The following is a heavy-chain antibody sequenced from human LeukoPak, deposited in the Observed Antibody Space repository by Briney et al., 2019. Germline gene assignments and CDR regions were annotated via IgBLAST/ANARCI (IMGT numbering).Heavy chain of an antibody. CDR3: ASYTMIFGVHDRPDDIDI. CDR2: IIPIFGTA. D-gene: IGHD3-22*01. J-gene: IGHJ3*02. CDR1: GYTFTSYA. Sequence: SVTVSCKASGYTFTSYAISWVRQARGPGLEWMGGIIPIFGTANYAQKLPGRVTITTDEATSTAHMELSSRRSEATAVSYYASYTMIFGVHDRPDDIDIWGKGTMVTVSS. V-gene: IGHV1-69*05.